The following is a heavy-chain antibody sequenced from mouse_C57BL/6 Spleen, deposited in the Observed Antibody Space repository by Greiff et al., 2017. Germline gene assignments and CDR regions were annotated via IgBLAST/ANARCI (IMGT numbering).Heavy chain of an antibody. D-gene: IGHD2-1*01. Sequence: VQLQQPGTELAKPGASVKLSCKASGYTFTSYWMHWVKQRPGQGLEWIGNINPSNGGTNYNEKFKSKATLTVDKSSSTAYMQLSSLTSEDSAVYYCAREWIYYDNSCFDYWGQGTTLTVSA. V-gene: IGHV1-53*01. CDR1: GYTFTSYW. CDR3: AREWIYYDNSCFDY. CDR2: INPSNGGT. J-gene: IGHJ2*01.